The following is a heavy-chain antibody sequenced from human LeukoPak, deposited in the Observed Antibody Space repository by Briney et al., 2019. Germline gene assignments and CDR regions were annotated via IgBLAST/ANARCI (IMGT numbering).Heavy chain of an antibody. CDR3: ARGSTSDWPLDH. J-gene: IGHJ4*02. CDR2: IDADTGDT. Sequence: ASVKVSCKASGYTLSAYATQWVRQVPGQRFEWMGWIDADTGDTRYSQKFQGRVTITRDTSASTAYMELSSLKSEDTAVYYCARGSTSDWPLDHWGQETLVTISS. CDR1: GYTLSAYA. V-gene: IGHV1-3*01. D-gene: IGHD6-19*01.